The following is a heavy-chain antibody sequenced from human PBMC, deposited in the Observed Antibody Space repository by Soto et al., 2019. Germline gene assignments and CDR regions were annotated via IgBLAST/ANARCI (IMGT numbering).Heavy chain of an antibody. Sequence: QVQLVQSGAEVKKPGSSVKVSCKASGGTFSSYAISWVRQAPGQGLEWMGGIIPIFGTANYAQKFQGRVTITADESTSTAYMELSSLRSEDTAVYYCARHGGDYDYVWGSYRYRPNFDYWGQGTLVTVSS. D-gene: IGHD3-16*02. V-gene: IGHV1-69*01. CDR3: ARHGGDYDYVWGSYRYRPNFDY. J-gene: IGHJ4*02. CDR2: IIPIFGTA. CDR1: GGTFSSYA.